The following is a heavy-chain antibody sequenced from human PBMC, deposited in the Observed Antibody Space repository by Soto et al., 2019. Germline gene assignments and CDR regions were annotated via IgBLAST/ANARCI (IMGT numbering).Heavy chain of an antibody. CDR2: IYYSGST. CDR1: GGSISRYY. Sequence: SETLSLTCTGSGGSISRYYWSWIRQPPGKGLEWIGYIYYSGSTNYNPSLKSRVTISVDTSKNQFSLKLSSVTAADTAVYYCARGRLVGATRFDYWGQGTLVTISS. D-gene: IGHD1-26*01. CDR3: ARGRLVGATRFDY. J-gene: IGHJ4*02. V-gene: IGHV4-59*01.